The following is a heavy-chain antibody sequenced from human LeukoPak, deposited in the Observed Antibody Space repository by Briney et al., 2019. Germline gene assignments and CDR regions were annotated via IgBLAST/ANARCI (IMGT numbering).Heavy chain of an antibody. D-gene: IGHD6-13*01. Sequence: GGSLRLSCAASGFTFISYDIHWVRHAPGKGLEWVAVMTSDGSLKIYTDSVRGRFTISRDNSKNTLYLEMNSLRVDDTAIYYCARDPRSAAPDYFDSWGQGTLVTVSS. V-gene: IGHV3-30-3*01. J-gene: IGHJ4*02. CDR2: MTSDGSLK. CDR1: GFTFISYD. CDR3: ARDPRSAAPDYFDS.